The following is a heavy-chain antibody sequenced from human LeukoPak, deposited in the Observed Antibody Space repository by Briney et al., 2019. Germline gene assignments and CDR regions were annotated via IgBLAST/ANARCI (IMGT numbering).Heavy chain of an antibody. D-gene: IGHD6-13*01. CDR1: GFSVSGYW. CDR2: IKQDGSEK. Sequence: GGSLRLACAVSGFSVSGYWMTWVRQAPGKGLEWVANIKQDGSEKNYVDSVKGRFTISRDNAENSLFLQMNSLRVEDTAVYYCAREWQGGIAAAGTRIEGDYWGQGTLVAVSS. CDR3: AREWQGGIAAAGTRIEGDY. J-gene: IGHJ4*02. V-gene: IGHV3-7*01.